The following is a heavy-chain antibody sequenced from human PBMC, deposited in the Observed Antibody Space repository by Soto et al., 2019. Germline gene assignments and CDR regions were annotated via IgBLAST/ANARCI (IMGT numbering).Heavy chain of an antibody. CDR1: GDSVSNSGYY. CDR3: ARGSTWQGRDWFDP. V-gene: IGHV4-39*01. Sequence: SETLSLTCTVSGDSVSNSGYYWGWIRQSPGKRLEWIGSVSFSGSKYYNPSLRGRVTFSVDTSKTLISLKLRSVTAADTAVYYCARGSTWQGRDWFDPWGQGTLVTVSS. J-gene: IGHJ5*02. CDR2: VSFSGSK. D-gene: IGHD6-13*01.